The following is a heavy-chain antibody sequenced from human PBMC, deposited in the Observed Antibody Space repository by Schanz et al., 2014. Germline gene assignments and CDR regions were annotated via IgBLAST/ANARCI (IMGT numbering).Heavy chain of an antibody. V-gene: IGHV3-30*03. J-gene: IGHJ5*02. Sequence: VQVVESGGGLVQPGGSLRLSCAASGFTVSGNHMSWVRQAPGKGLEWVAAISNHGLNTYFGDSVKGRFTISRDNSRNTVFLQMNSLKPEDMSIYYCARVETFNYDDITLYHHFFDPWGQGTLVTVSS. CDR1: GFTVSGNH. CDR3: ARVETFNYDDITLYHHFFDP. CDR2: ISNHGLNT. D-gene: IGHD3-16*01.